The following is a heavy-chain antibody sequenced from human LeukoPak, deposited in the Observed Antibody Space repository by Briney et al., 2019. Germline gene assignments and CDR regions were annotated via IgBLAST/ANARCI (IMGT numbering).Heavy chain of an antibody. CDR3: ARTSGLGLYYYMDV. CDR2: MNHSGST. V-gene: IGHV4-34*01. J-gene: IGHJ6*03. D-gene: IGHD2-2*03. CDR1: GGSFSGYY. Sequence: SETLSLTCAVYGGSFSGYYWIWIRQPPGKGLEWIGEMNHSGSTNYNASFKSRVTISVDTSKNQFSLKLSSVTAADTAVYYCARTSGLGLYYYMDVWGKGTTVTVSS.